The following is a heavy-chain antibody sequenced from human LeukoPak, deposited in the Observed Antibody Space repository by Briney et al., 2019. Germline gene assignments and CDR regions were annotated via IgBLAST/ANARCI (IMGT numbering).Heavy chain of an antibody. J-gene: IGHJ6*03. V-gene: IGHV4-39*01. Sequence: PSETLSLTRTVSGGSISSSSYYWGWIRQPPGKGLEWIGSIYYSGSTYYNPSLKSRVTISVDTSKNQFSLKLSSVTAADTAVYYCASIVVSRFGVYYYYYMDVWGKGTTVTVSS. CDR3: ASIVVSRFGVYYYYYMDV. CDR1: GGSISSSSYY. D-gene: IGHD2-21*01. CDR2: IYYSGST.